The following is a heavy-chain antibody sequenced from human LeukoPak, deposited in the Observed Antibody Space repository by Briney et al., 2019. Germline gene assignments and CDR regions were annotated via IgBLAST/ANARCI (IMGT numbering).Heavy chain of an antibody. CDR3: ARGQRLVRGVDY. J-gene: IGHJ4*02. CDR1: GGSFSGYY. CDR2: INHSGST. D-gene: IGHD3-10*01. Sequence: PSETLSLTCAVYGGSFSGYYWSWIRQPPGKGLEWIGEINHSGSTNYNPSLKSRVTISVDTSKNQFSLKLSSVTAADTAVYYCARGQRLVRGVDYWGQGTLATVSS. V-gene: IGHV4-34*01.